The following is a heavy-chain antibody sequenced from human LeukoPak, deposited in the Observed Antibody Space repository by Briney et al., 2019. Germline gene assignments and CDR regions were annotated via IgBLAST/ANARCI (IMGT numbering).Heavy chain of an antibody. CDR2: INSDGSST. V-gene: IGHV3-74*01. D-gene: IGHD6-25*01. J-gene: IGHJ6*02. CDR1: GFTFSSYW. Sequence: GGSLRLSCAASGFTFSSYWMHWVRQAPGKGLVWVSRINSDGSSTSYADSVKGRFTISRDNAKNTLYLQMNSLRAEDTAVYYCASLADEHYYYGMDVWGQGTTVTVSS. CDR3: ASLADEHYYYGMDV.